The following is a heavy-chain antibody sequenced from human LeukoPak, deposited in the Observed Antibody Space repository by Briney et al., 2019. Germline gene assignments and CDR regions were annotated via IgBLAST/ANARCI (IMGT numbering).Heavy chain of an antibody. CDR1: SSSIGTYS. Sequence: KTSETLSLTCTVSSSSIGTYSWSWIRQPPGEGLGWIGYIYSTGSTHYNPSLKSRATMSLDTSKNQFSLRLSSVTAADTAVFYCARHRAEMATITDDAFDMWGQGTMVTVSS. V-gene: IGHV4-4*09. J-gene: IGHJ3*02. CDR3: ARHRAEMATITDDAFDM. D-gene: IGHD5-24*01. CDR2: IYSTGST.